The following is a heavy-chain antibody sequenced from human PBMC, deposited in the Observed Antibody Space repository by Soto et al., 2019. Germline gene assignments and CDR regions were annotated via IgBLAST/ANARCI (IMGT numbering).Heavy chain of an antibody. CDR1: GFTFSHAW. V-gene: IGHV3-15*07. D-gene: IGHD2-8*01. Sequence: EVQLVESGGGLVKPGGSLRLSCGDSGFTFSHAWMNWVRQAPGKGLEWVGRIKSKIDGGTSDYAAPVKGRFSISRDDSKDTLFLQMNSLKTEDTAVYFCATMGHCSNGVCSYYYYGMDVWGLGTTVTVSS. CDR3: ATMGHCSNGVCSYYYYGMDV. J-gene: IGHJ6*02. CDR2: IKSKIDGGTS.